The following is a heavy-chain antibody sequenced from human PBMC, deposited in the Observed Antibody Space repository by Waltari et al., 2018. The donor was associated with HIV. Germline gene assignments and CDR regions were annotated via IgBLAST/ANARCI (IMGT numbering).Heavy chain of an antibody. CDR3: ASARETMGVDFDS. CDR2: ASPMLGTA. Sequence: QVQLVQSGAEVKKPGSSVKVSCKASGGAFVSHTINWVRQAPGQGLEWMGRASPMLGTANYAQKFQGRVTITADKSTSTAYMELNGLRFDDTAVYYCASARETMGVDFDSWGQGTLVTVS. V-gene: IGHV1-69*08. D-gene: IGHD3-10*01. J-gene: IGHJ5*01. CDR1: GGAFVSHT.